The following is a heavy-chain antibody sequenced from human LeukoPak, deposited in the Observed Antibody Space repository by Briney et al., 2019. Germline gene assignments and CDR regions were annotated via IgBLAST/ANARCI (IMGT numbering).Heavy chain of an antibody. J-gene: IGHJ4*02. Sequence: SETLSLTCTVSGGSISSYYWSWIRQPPGKGLEWIGYIYYSGSTNYNPSLKSRVTISVDTSKNQFSLKLSSVTAADMAVYYCASEEKDQSGYYFLWGQGTLVIVSS. CDR2: IYYSGST. D-gene: IGHD3-3*01. V-gene: IGHV4-59*01. CDR1: GGSISSYY. CDR3: ASEEKDQSGYYFL.